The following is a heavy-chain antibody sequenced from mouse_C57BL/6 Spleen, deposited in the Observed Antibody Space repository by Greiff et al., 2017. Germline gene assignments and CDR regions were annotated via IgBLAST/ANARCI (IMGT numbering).Heavy chain of an antibody. CDR1: GFTFSSYG. CDR2: ISSGGSYT. J-gene: IGHJ2*01. Sequence: EVKLVESGGDLVKPGGSLKLSCAASGFTFSSYGMSWVRQTPDKRLEWVATISSGGSYTYYPDSVKGRFTISRDNAKNTLYLQMSSLKSEDTAMYYCARNDYDVNYFDYWGQGTTLTVSS. V-gene: IGHV5-6*01. D-gene: IGHD2-4*01. CDR3: ARNDYDVNYFDY.